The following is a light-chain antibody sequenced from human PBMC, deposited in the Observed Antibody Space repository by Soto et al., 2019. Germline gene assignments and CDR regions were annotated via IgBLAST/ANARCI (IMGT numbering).Light chain of an antibody. CDR2: DAS. CDR3: QQYNNLPLT. V-gene: IGKV1-33*01. Sequence: DTQMTQSPSSLSASVGERVTITCQASQDTSNYLNWYQQKPGKAPKLLIYDASNLEAGVPSRFSGSGSVTDFTFTISSLQPEDIATYYCQQYNNLPLTFGGGTKVEIK. J-gene: IGKJ4*01. CDR1: QDTSNY.